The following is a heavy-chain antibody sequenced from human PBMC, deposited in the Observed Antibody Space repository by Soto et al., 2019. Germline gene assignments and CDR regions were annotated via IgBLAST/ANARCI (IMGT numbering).Heavy chain of an antibody. D-gene: IGHD6-13*01. Sequence: GGSLRLSCAASGFTLSNYAMHWVRQPPGKGLEWVALISYDGSNIYYADSVKGRFTISRDNSKNTLFLQMDSLSAEDTSIYYCARDKFSSSWDHFDYWGQGTLVTVSS. CDR1: GFTLSNYA. CDR2: ISYDGSNI. J-gene: IGHJ4*02. V-gene: IGHV3-30-3*01. CDR3: ARDKFSSSWDHFDY.